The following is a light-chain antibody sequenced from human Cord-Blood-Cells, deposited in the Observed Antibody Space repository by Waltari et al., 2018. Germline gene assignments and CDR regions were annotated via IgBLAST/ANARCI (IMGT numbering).Light chain of an antibody. Sequence: ELVLTQSPATLSLSPGESATISCRASQSVSSYLAWYQQKPGQAPRLLIYDASNRATGIPARFSGSGSGTDFTLTISSLEPEDFAVYYCQQRSNWPPAFGGGTKVEIK. J-gene: IGKJ4*01. V-gene: IGKV3-11*01. CDR1: QSVSSY. CDR3: QQRSNWPPA. CDR2: DAS.